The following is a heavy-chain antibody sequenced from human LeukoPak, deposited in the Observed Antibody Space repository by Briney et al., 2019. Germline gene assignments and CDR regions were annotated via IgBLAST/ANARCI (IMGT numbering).Heavy chain of an antibody. Sequence: TPSETLSLTCAVYGGSFSGYYWSWIRQPPGKGLEWIGEINHSGSTNYNPSLKSRVTISVDTSKNQFSLKLSSVTAADTAVYYCARDHYDFWSGYRSYYYYYYGMDVWGQGTTVTVSS. D-gene: IGHD3-3*01. CDR1: GGSFSGYY. J-gene: IGHJ6*02. CDR3: ARDHYDFWSGYRSYYYYYYGMDV. CDR2: INHSGST. V-gene: IGHV4-34*01.